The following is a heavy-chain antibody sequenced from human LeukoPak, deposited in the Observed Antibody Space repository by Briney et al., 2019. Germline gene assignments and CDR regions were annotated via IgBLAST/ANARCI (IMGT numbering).Heavy chain of an antibody. V-gene: IGHV4-59*01. Sequence: NPSETLSLTCTVSGGSISSYYWSWIRQPPGKGLEWIGYIYYTGTTNYNPLFESRATISVDTSKNQFSLKLTSVTAADTAVYFCARGEDFERYYLAYWGQGTLVTVSS. CDR2: IYYTGTT. CDR1: GGSISSYY. J-gene: IGHJ4*02. D-gene: IGHD3-9*01. CDR3: ARGEDFERYYLAY.